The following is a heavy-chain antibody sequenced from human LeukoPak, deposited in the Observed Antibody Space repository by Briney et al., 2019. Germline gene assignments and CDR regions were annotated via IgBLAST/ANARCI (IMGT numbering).Heavy chain of an antibody. CDR3: ARGHLEWLSPFGF. CDR1: GGSISSYY. V-gene: IGHV4-59*01. Sequence: PSETLSLTCTVSGGSISSYYWSWIRQSPGKGLEWIGYIFYFGSTNYSPSLKNRATIFLDTSKNQFSLELQSVSAADTAIYFCARGHLEWLSPFGFWGQGILVTVSS. CDR2: IFYFGST. D-gene: IGHD3-3*01. J-gene: IGHJ4*02.